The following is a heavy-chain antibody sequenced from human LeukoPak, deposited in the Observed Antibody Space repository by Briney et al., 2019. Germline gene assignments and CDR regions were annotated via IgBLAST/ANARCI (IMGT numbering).Heavy chain of an antibody. CDR1: GLTFRSDR. Sequence: GGSLRLSCAASGLTFRSDRMSWVRQARGKGLEWVANIKQDGSETYYVDSVKGRFTISRDNTKNSLYLQMNSLRAEDTAMYYCARDGSGFLRGYFDYWGQGTLVTVSS. J-gene: IGHJ4*02. CDR3: ARDGSGFLRGYFDY. D-gene: IGHD2/OR15-2a*01. V-gene: IGHV3-7*04. CDR2: IKQDGSET.